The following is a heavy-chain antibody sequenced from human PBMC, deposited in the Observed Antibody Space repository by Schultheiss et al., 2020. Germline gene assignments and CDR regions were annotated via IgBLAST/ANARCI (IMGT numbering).Heavy chain of an antibody. CDR1: GFSLSNARMG. Sequence: SGPTQVKPTETLTLTCTVSGFSLSNARMGVSWIRQPPGEALEWLALIYWNDDKRYSPSLKSRLTITKDTSKNQVVLTMTNMDPVDTATYYCAHSGSGSSWEEDYFDYWGQGTLVTVSS. V-gene: IGHV2-5*01. CDR3: AHSGSGSSWEEDYFDY. CDR2: IYWNDDK. J-gene: IGHJ4*02. D-gene: IGHD6-13*01.